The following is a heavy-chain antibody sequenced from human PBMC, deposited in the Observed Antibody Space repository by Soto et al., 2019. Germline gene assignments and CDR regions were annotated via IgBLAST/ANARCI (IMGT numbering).Heavy chain of an antibody. CDR1: GDSVSSNTAA. D-gene: IGHD7-27*01. Sequence: PSQTLSLTCVVFGDSVSSNTAAWTWIRQSPSRGLEWLGRTYYRSKWYNDYAVSVKSRITINPDTSRNQFSLQLNSVTPEDTAVYYCARDLGAFDIWGQGTMVTVSS. V-gene: IGHV6-1*01. CDR3: ARDLGAFDI. J-gene: IGHJ3*02. CDR2: TYYRSKWYN.